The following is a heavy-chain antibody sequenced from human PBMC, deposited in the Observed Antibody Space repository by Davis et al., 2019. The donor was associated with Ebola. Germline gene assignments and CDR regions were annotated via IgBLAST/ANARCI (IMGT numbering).Heavy chain of an antibody. Sequence: PGGSLRLSCAASGFTFSGSAMHWVRQASGKGLEWVGRIRSKANSYATAYAASVKGRFTISRDDSKNTAYLQMNSLRTEDTALYYCAKDSPLRYDFWSGYYDYWGQGTLVTVSS. CDR2: IRSKANSYAT. V-gene: IGHV3-73*01. J-gene: IGHJ4*02. D-gene: IGHD3-3*01. CDR1: GFTFSGSA. CDR3: AKDSPLRYDFWSGYYDY.